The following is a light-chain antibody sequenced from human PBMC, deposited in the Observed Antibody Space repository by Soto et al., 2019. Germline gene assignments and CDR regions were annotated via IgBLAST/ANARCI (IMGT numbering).Light chain of an antibody. Sequence: EVVLTQSPGTLSLSPGERATLSCRASQSVRSTYLAWYQQKPGQAPRLLIYGASKRQRGVPDRFSGGGSETDFTLTISSLEPEDFAVYYCQQFSWSVNFGGGTRVDIK. J-gene: IGKJ4*01. V-gene: IGKV3-20*01. CDR1: QSVRSTY. CDR2: GAS. CDR3: QQFSWSVN.